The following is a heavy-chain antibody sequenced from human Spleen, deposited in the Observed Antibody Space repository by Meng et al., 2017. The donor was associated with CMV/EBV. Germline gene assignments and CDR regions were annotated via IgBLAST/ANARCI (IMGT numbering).Heavy chain of an antibody. J-gene: IGHJ4*02. CDR2: ISGSAGST. D-gene: IGHD6-6*01. Sequence: GESLKISCAASGFSFSSNSMSWVRQGPGKGLEWVSGISGSAGSTYYADSAKGRFTISRDNSKSTLYLQLNSLRADDTAVYYCAKGRIAASPYDFDYWGQGTLVTVSS. V-gene: IGHV3-23*01. CDR1: GFSFSSNS. CDR3: AKGRIAASPYDFDY.